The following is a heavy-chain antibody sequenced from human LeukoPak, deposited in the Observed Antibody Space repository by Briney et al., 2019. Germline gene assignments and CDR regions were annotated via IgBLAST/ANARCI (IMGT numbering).Heavy chain of an antibody. J-gene: IGHJ3*01. D-gene: IGHD3-16*01. CDR1: GFSFSRHA. V-gene: IGHV3-23*05. CDR2: IFDSGAPS. Sequence: ESGGSLRLSCVGSGFSFSRHAMNWVRQAPGKAPEWVSSIFDSGAPSYYADSVKGRFTISRDNSGNTFYLQMENLRAEDSATYFCTKAVGGGRDAYDVWGLGTRVIVSS. CDR3: TKAVGGGRDAYDV.